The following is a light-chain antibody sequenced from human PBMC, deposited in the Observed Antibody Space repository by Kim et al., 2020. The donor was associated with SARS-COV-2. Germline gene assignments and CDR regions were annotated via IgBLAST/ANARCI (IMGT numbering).Light chain of an antibody. Sequence: SLSPAEKANPACRSSQSCSNRYLARDQQKPGQAPRLHNYGASNRGTGNTGRVSGSGSGTELTINKRGVEPEDFAVYYCQKYGSPYTFGQGTKLEI. CDR1: QSCSNRY. J-gene: IGKJ2*01. V-gene: IGKV3-20*01. CDR2: GAS. CDR3: QKYGSPYT.